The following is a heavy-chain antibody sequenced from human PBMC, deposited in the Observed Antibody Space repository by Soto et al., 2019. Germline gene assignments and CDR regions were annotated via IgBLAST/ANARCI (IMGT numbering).Heavy chain of an antibody. CDR2: IYHSGST. J-gene: IGHJ5*02. D-gene: IGHD3-10*01. Sequence: QMQLQESGPGLVKPSGTLSLTCAVSGGSISSSNWWSWVRQPPGKGLEWIGEIYHSGSTNYNPSLKSRVTISVDKSKNQFSLKLSSVTAADTSVYYCARAGSLFLSIRWLDPWFDPWGQGTLVTVSS. V-gene: IGHV4-4*02. CDR3: ARAGSLFLSIRWLDPWFDP. CDR1: GGSISSSNW.